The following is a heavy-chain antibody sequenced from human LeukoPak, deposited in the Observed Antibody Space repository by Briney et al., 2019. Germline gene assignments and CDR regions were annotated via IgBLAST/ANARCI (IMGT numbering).Heavy chain of an antibody. D-gene: IGHD2-2*01. CDR2: ISSSGSTI. J-gene: IGHJ6*03. Sequence: GGSLRLSCAASGFTFSDYYMSWIRQAPGKGLEWVSYISSSGSTIYYADSVKGRFTISRDNAKNSLYLQMNSLRAEDTAVYYCARDARYCSSTSCYLYYYYYYMDVWGKGTTVTVSS. CDR3: ARDARYCSSTSCYLYYYYYYMDV. V-gene: IGHV3-11*01. CDR1: GFTFSDYY.